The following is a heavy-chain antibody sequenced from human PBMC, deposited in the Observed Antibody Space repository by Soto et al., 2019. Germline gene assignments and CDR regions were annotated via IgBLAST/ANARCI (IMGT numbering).Heavy chain of an antibody. CDR2: INPSGGT. D-gene: IGHD3-22*01. CDR3: ARHLYDSSGYYRSPLGF. Sequence: DTLSLTCAVYGASFGGFYWSWIRQPPGKGLEWIGEINPSGGTNYHSSLKSRVTISIDTSKNHFSLKLSSLTAADTAIYYCARHLYDSSGYYRSPLGFWGQATPVTVSS. J-gene: IGHJ4*02. V-gene: IGHV4-34*01. CDR1: GASFGGFY.